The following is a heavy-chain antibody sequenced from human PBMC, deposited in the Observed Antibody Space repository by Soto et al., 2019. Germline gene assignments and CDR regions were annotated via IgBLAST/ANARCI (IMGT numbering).Heavy chain of an antibody. CDR3: AITGYSSSWDKPLAYTGSAP. V-gene: IGHV3-74*01. Sequence: PGGSLRLSCAASGFTFSSYWMHWVRQAPGKGLVWVSRINSDGSSTSYADSVKGRFTISRDNAKNTLYLQMNSLRAEDTAVYYCAITGYSSSWDKPLAYTGSAPWAQGALVPVSS. CDR1: GFTFSSYW. D-gene: IGHD6-13*01. CDR2: INSDGSST. J-gene: IGHJ5*02.